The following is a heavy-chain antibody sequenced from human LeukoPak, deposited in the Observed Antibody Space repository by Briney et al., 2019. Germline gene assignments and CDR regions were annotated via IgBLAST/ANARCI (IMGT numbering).Heavy chain of an antibody. D-gene: IGHD5-18*01. Sequence: GGSLRLSCAASGFIFSSYWMSWVRQAPGKGLEWVANIKQDGSEKYYVDSVKGRFTISRDNAKNSLYLQMNSLRAEDTAVYYCARDEEIQLWLRPLDYWGQGTLVTVSS. CDR1: GFIFSSYW. CDR2: IKQDGSEK. CDR3: ARDEEIQLWLRPLDY. V-gene: IGHV3-7*01. J-gene: IGHJ4*02.